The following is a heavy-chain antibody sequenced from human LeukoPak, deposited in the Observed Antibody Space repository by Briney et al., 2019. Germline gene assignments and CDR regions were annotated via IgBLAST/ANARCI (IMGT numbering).Heavy chain of an antibody. CDR2: INWNGGST. Sequence: PGGSLRLSCAASGFTFDDYGMSWVRQAPGKGLEWVSGINWNGGSTGYADSVKGRFTISRDNAKNSLYLQMNSLRAEDTAVYYCARDTFHCSSTSCLDAFDIWGQGTMVTVSS. CDR1: GFTFDDYG. V-gene: IGHV3-20*04. J-gene: IGHJ3*02. CDR3: ARDTFHCSSTSCLDAFDI. D-gene: IGHD2-2*01.